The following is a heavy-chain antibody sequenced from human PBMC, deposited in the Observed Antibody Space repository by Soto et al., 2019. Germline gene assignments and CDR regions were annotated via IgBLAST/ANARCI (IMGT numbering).Heavy chain of an antibody. Sequence: EVQLVESGGGLVQPGGSLRLSCAASGFTFSSYWMSWVRQAPGKGLEWVANIKQDGSEKYYVDSVKGRFTISRDNAKNSLYLQMNSLRAEDTAVYYCARTIVVVPAAIPSTYFGYWGQGTLVTVSS. D-gene: IGHD2-2*01. CDR3: ARTIVVVPAAIPSTYFGY. CDR2: IKQDGSEK. CDR1: GFTFSSYW. V-gene: IGHV3-7*03. J-gene: IGHJ4*02.